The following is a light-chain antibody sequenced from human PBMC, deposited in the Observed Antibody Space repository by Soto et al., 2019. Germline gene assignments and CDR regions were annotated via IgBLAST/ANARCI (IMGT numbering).Light chain of an antibody. J-gene: IGKJ5*01. CDR2: KVS. CDR3: MQGTHWPIT. Sequence: VAGTQGPVCLPVTPAPPPSLSCRSAPSPVHSDGIAYFSWFQQRPGRSPRGXIYKVSNRDSGVPARFSGSGSGTDFALKISRVEAEDVGVYYCMQGTHWPITFGQGTRLEI. CDR1: PSPVHSDGIAY. V-gene: IGKV2-30*02.